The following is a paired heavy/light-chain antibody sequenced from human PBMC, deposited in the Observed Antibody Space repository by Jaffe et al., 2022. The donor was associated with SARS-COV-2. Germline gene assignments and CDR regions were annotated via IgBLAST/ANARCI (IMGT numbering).Light chain of an antibody. CDR3: QQSYSSLLFT. J-gene: IGKJ3*01. CDR2: AAS. Sequence: DIQMTQSPSSLSASVGDRVTITCRASQSISNYLNWYQQKPGKAPKLLIYAASSLQSGVPSRFSGSGSGTDFTLTISSLQPEDFATYYCQQSYSSLLFTFGPGTKVDIK. CDR1: QSISNY. V-gene: IGKV1-39*01.
Heavy chain of an antibody. Sequence: QVQLVQSGAEVKKPGASVKVSCKASGYTFTGSYMHWVRQAPGQGLEWMGRIHPNSGGTNYAQKFQGRVTMTRDTSISTVYMELSRLRSDDTAVYYCAREISSRAIRPFDSWGQGTLVTVSS. V-gene: IGHV1-2*06. J-gene: IGHJ4*02. CDR3: AREISSRAIRPFDS. CDR1: GYTFTGSY. CDR2: IHPNSGGT. D-gene: IGHD3-16*02.